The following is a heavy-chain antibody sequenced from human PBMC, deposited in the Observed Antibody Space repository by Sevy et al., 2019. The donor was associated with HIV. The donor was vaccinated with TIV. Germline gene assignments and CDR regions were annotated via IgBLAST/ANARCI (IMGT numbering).Heavy chain of an antibody. CDR1: GFIFSDYY. CDR2: ISFSSNYI. CDR3: ARDETWDAFDI. Sequence: GGSLRLSCAASGFIFSDYYMSWIRQAPGKGLEWVSSISFSSNYIYYADSVKGRFTISRDNAKNSLFLQMNSLRAEDTAVYYCARDETWDAFDIWGQGTMVTVSS. V-gene: IGHV3-11*06. J-gene: IGHJ3*02.